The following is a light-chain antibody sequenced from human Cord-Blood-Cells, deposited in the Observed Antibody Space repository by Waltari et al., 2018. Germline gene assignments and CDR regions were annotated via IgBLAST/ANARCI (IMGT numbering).Light chain of an antibody. CDR3: QQYNNWPSFT. J-gene: IGKJ3*01. CDR1: QSVSSN. V-gene: IGKV3-15*01. CDR2: GAS. Sequence: EIVMTQSPATLSVSPGERATLSCRASQSVSSNLAWYQQKPGQAPMLPIYGASTRATGIPARFSGSGSGTEFTLTISSLQSEDFAVYYCQQYNNWPSFTFGPGTKVDIK.